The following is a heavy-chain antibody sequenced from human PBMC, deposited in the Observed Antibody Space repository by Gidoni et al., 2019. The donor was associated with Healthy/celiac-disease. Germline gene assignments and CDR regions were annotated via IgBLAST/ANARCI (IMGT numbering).Heavy chain of an antibody. CDR2: INAGNGNT. CDR3: ARKQTIAAAGRGWFDP. J-gene: IGHJ5*02. D-gene: IGHD6-13*01. V-gene: IGHV1-3*01. CDR1: GYTFTSYA. Sequence: QVPLVQSGAEVKKPGASVKVSCKASGYTFTSYAMHWVRQAPGQRLEWMGWINAGNGNTKYSQKFQGRVTITRDTSASTAYMELSSLRSEDTAVYYCARKQTIAAAGRGWFDPWGQGTLVTVSS.